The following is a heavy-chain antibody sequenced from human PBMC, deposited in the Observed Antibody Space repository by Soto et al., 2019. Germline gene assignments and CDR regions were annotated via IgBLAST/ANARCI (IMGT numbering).Heavy chain of an antibody. J-gene: IGHJ4*02. V-gene: IGHV3-21*02. D-gene: IGHD1-1*01. CDR2: ISSSSNNM. Sequence: EVQLVEPGGGLVQPGGSLRLSCAGSGFTFSGYSMNWVRQAPGKALEWVSSISSSSNNMYYTDSVKGRFTMSRDNAKNSLYLQMNSLRVDDTAVYYCARDLASATGTFDYWGQGTLVTVSS. CDR1: GFTFSGYS. CDR3: ARDLASATGTFDY.